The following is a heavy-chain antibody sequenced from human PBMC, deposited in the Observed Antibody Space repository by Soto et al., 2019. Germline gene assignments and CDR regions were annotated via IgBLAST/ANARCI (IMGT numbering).Heavy chain of an antibody. CDR1: GDSVSSTSAA. CDR2: TYYRSKWYN. Sequence: QSQTLSLPCAISGDSVSSTSAAWNWIRQSPSRGLEWLGRTYYRSKWYNDYAVSVKSRITINQHTSKNQFSLQLNSVTPEDTAVYYWAVGWNYVSDWFDPWGQGTLVTVSS. CDR3: AVGWNYVSDWFDP. V-gene: IGHV6-1*01. J-gene: IGHJ5*02. D-gene: IGHD1-7*01.